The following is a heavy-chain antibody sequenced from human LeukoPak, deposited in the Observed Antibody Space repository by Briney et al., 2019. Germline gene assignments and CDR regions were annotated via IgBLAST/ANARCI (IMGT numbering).Heavy chain of an antibody. Sequence: PSQTLSLTRTVSGGSISSGGYYLSLIRQHPAKCLEWTGYIYYSGSTYYNPSLKSRVTISVDTSKNQFSLKLSSVTAADTAVYYCARGINYYDSSGYYSAFDYWGQGTLVTVSS. D-gene: IGHD3-22*01. CDR3: ARGINYYDSSGYYSAFDY. J-gene: IGHJ4*02. V-gene: IGHV4-31*03. CDR1: GGSISSGGYY. CDR2: IYYSGST.